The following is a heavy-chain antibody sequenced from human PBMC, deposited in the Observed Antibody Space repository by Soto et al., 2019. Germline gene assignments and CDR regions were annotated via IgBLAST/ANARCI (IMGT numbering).Heavy chain of an antibody. J-gene: IGHJ6*02. CDR1: GGSFSGYY. CDR2: INHSGST. D-gene: IGHD3-10*01. Sequence: PSETLSLTCAVYGGSFSGYYWSWIRQPPGKGLEWIGEINHSGSTNYNPSLKSRVTISVDTSKNQFSLKLSSVTAADTAVYYCATMGSLDVWGQGTTVTGSS. V-gene: IGHV4-34*01. CDR3: ATMGSLDV.